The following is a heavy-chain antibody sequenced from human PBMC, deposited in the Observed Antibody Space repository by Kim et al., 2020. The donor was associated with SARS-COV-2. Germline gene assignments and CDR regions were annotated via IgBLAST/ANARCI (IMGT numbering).Heavy chain of an antibody. Sequence: GGSLRLSCAASGFTFSSYAMHWVRQAPGKGLEWVAVISYDGSNKYYADSVKGRFTISRDNSKNTLYLQMNSLRAEDTAVYYCARDQGWELLRYYYYGMDVWGQGTTVTVSS. CDR2: ISYDGSNK. CDR3: ARDQGWELLRYYYYGMDV. J-gene: IGHJ6*02. CDR1: GFTFSSYA. D-gene: IGHD1-26*01. V-gene: IGHV3-30*04.